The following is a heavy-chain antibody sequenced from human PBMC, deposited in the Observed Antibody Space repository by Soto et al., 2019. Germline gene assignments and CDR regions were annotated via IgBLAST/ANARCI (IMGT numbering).Heavy chain of an antibody. Sequence: QVQLQESGPGLVRPSGTLSLSCGVSGYAISSAFSWVWIRQPPGKGLEWIGTLSHRGDTYYNPSLERLATISADPSTHQVSLRLTSVPAADTAIYYCAGGLVEMWGPGTMVIVSS. CDR3: AGGLVEM. CDR1: GYAISSAFS. D-gene: IGHD3-16*01. V-gene: IGHV4-38-2*01. CDR2: LSHRGDT. J-gene: IGHJ3*01.